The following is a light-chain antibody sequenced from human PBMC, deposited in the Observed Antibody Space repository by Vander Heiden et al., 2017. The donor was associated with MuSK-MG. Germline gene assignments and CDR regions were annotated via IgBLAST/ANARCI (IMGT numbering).Light chain of an antibody. CDR3: QQYQYCPRT. V-gene: IGKV3-15*01. CDR1: ESVSSK. J-gene: IGKJ1*01. Sequence: EIVMTQSTATLSVSPGQRGTLSCRASESVSSKLAWYQKKPGQAPRLLIYDASTRATGIPARFSGSGSGTEFSFTISSLQTEDIAVYWCQQYQYCPRTFGQGTKVEIK. CDR2: DAS.